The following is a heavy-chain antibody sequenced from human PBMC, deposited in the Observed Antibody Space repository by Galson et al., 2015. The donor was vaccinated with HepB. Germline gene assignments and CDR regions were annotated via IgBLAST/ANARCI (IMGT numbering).Heavy chain of an antibody. V-gene: IGHV3-48*01. Sequence: SLRLSCAASGFTFSSYSTNWVRQAPGKGLEWVSYISSSSSTIYYADSVKGRFTISRDNAKNSLYLQMNSLRAEDTAVYYCARDIVVVVAATTDAFDIWGQGTMVTVSS. CDR3: ARDIVVVVAATTDAFDI. CDR2: ISSSSSTI. D-gene: IGHD2-15*01. J-gene: IGHJ3*02. CDR1: GFTFSSYS.